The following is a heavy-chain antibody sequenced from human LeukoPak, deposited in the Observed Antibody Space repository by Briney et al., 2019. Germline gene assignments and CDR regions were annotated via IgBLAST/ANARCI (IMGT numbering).Heavy chain of an antibody. V-gene: IGHV4-30-4*01. CDR3: ARVPGIKNLRFDY. CDR1: GGSISSGDYY. D-gene: IGHD3-16*01. CDR2: IYYSGST. Sequence: SETLSLTCTVSGGSISSGDYYWSWIRQPPGKGLEWIGYIYYSGSTYYNPSLKSRVTISVDTSKNQFSLKLSSVTAADTAVYYCARVPGIKNLRFDYWGQGTLVTVSS. J-gene: IGHJ4*02.